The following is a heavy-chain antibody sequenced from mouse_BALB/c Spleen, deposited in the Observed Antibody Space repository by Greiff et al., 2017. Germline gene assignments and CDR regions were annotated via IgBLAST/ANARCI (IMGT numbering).Heavy chain of an antibody. CDR2: INPGSGGT. V-gene: IGHV1-54*01. Sequence: QVQLQQSGAELVRPGTSVKVSCKASGYAFTNYLIEWVKQRPGQGLEWIGVINPGSGGTNYNEKFKGKATLTADKSSSTAYMQLSSLTSDDSAVYFCAREALRLRFAYWGQGTLATVSA. J-gene: IGHJ3*01. CDR1: GYAFTNYL. D-gene: IGHD1-2*01. CDR3: AREALRLRFAY.